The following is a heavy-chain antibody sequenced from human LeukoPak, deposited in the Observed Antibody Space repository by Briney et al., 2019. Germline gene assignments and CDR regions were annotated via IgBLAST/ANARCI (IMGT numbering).Heavy chain of an antibody. Sequence: SETLSLTCTVSGGSISSYYWSWIRQPAGKGLEWIGRIYTSGSTNYNPSLKSRVTISVDTSKNQFSLKLSSVTAADTAVYYCARGRGGYSGYDRRFGYYYYMDVWGKGTTVTVSS. V-gene: IGHV4-4*07. J-gene: IGHJ6*03. CDR1: GGSISSYY. D-gene: IGHD5-12*01. CDR3: ARGRGGYSGYDRRFGYYYYMDV. CDR2: IYTSGST.